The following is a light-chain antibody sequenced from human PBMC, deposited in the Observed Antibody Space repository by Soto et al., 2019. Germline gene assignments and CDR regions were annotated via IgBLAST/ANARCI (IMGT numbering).Light chain of an antibody. J-gene: IGLJ2*01. Sequence: QSSLTQPASVSGSPGQSITISCTGTSSDVGTYKPVSWYQQHPGKAPKVIIYDDSKRPSGVSNRFSGSKSGNTASLTISGLQAEDEADYYCCSVAGRRTGVGGGTKVTVL. V-gene: IGLV2-23*01. CDR1: SSDVGTYKP. CDR3: CSVAGRRTG. CDR2: DDS.